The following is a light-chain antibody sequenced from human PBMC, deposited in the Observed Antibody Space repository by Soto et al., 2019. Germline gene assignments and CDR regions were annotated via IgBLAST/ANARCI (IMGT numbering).Light chain of an antibody. Sequence: DIQMTQSPSTLSASVGDRVTITCRASQSISSWLAWYQQKSGKAPKVLIYDASRLESGVPSRFSGSGSGTEFPLTISSLQPDDFATYYCQQYNSYSWTFGQGTKVEIK. J-gene: IGKJ1*01. V-gene: IGKV1-5*01. CDR2: DAS. CDR3: QQYNSYSWT. CDR1: QSISSW.